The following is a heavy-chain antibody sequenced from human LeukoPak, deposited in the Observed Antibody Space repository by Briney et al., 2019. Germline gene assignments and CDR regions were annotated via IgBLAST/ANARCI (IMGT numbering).Heavy chain of an antibody. CDR3: ARDPRAYCSSTSGPTGKDV. Sequence: GRSLRLSCAASGFTFSSYGMHWVRQAPGKGLEWVAVIWYDGSNKYYADSVKGRFTISRDNSKNTLYLQMNSLRAEDTAVYYCARDPRAYCSSTSGPTGKDVWGQGTTVTVSS. D-gene: IGHD2-2*01. V-gene: IGHV3-33*01. J-gene: IGHJ6*02. CDR2: IWYDGSNK. CDR1: GFTFSSYG.